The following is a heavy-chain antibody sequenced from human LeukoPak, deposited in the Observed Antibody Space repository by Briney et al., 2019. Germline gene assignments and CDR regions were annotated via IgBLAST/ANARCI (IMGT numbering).Heavy chain of an antibody. D-gene: IGHD6-13*01. V-gene: IGHV1-69*13. CDR2: IIPIFGTA. CDR1: GGTFNSYA. Sequence: SVKVSCKASGGTFNSYAISWVRQAPGQGLEWMGGIIPIFGTANYAQKFQGRVTITADESTSTAYMELSSLRPEDTAVYYCARGPIAAAGTEYYYYGMDVWGQGTTVTVSS. J-gene: IGHJ6*02. CDR3: ARGPIAAAGTEYYYYGMDV.